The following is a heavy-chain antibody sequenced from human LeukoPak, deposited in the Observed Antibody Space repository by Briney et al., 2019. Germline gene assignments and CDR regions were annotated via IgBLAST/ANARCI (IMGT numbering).Heavy chain of an antibody. V-gene: IGHV1-69*04. Sequence: ASVKVSCKASGGTFSSYAISWVRQAPGQGLEWMGRIIPILGIANYAQKFQGRVTITADKSTSTAYMELSSLRSEDTAVYHCARDKRFGELSLYYFDYWGQGTLVTVSS. CDR2: IIPILGIA. CDR3: ARDKRFGELSLYYFDY. CDR1: GGTFSSYA. J-gene: IGHJ4*02. D-gene: IGHD3-10*01.